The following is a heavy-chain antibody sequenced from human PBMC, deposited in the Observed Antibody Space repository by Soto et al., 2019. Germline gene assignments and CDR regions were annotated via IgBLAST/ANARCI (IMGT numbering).Heavy chain of an antibody. CDR3: SAIAGIDY. Sequence: TGGSLRLSCAASGFTFSGSGIHWVRQASGKGLEGVGRIRTKTNNYATAYAASVKGRFTISRDYSKNMAYLQMNSLKTQDTAVYYCSAIAGIDYWGQGTLVTVSS. CDR2: IRTKTNNYAT. J-gene: IGHJ4*02. V-gene: IGHV3-73*01. CDR1: GFTFSGSG. D-gene: IGHD1-1*01.